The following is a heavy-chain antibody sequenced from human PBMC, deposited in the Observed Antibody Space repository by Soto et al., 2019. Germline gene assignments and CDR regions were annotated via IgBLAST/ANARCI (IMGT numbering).Heavy chain of an antibody. CDR1: GFTFSSYA. CDR3: VKLPGTETSGDDYFDH. Sequence: PGGSLRLSCAASGFTFSSYAMSWVRQAPGKGLEWVSALSGRGGSTYYADSVKGRFTISRDNSKNTLYLQMNSLRAEDTAVYYCVKLPGTETSGDDYFDHWGQGTLVTVSS. CDR2: LSGRGGST. J-gene: IGHJ4*02. V-gene: IGHV3-23*01. D-gene: IGHD3-10*01.